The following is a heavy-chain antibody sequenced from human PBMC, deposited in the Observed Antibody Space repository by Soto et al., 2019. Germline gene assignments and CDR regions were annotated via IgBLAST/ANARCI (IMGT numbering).Heavy chain of an antibody. CDR1: GFSFSSSW. D-gene: IGHD3-16*01. CDR2: IKPDGSAK. CDR3: ARARLWDPDFAS. Sequence: EVQLVESGGGLVQPGGSLRLSCAASGFSFSSSWMSWVRQSPGKGLEWVAHIKPDGSAKYYVDSVKGPFTFSRDNAKNSLSRQRTSRRAEDSGVYYCARARLWDPDFASGGQGPRVTVSS. V-gene: IGHV3-7*01. J-gene: IGHJ4*02.